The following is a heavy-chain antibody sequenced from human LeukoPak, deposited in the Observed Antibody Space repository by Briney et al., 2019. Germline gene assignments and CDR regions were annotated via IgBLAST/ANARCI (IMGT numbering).Heavy chain of an antibody. CDR3: ASSSSSDYYYYYGMDV. J-gene: IGHJ6*02. CDR1: GGSISSYY. CDR2: IYYSGST. Sequence: SETLSLTCTVSGGSISSYYWSWIRQPPGKGLEWIGYIYYSGSTNYNPSLKSRVTISVDTSKNQFSLKLSSVTAADTAVYYCASSSSSDYYYYYGMDVWGQGTTVTVSS. D-gene: IGHD6-6*01. V-gene: IGHV4-59*08.